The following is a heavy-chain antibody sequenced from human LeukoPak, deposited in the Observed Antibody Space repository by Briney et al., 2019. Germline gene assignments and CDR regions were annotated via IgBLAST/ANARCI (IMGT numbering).Heavy chain of an antibody. J-gene: IGHJ5*02. D-gene: IGHD3-10*01. Sequence: GESLKISCKGSGYSFTSYWIGWVRQMPGKGLEWMGIIYPGDSDTRYSPSFQGQVTISADKSISTAYLQWGSLKASDTAMYYCARFYSITMVRGVIEGNWFDPWGQGTLVTVSS. V-gene: IGHV5-51*01. CDR1: GYSFTSYW. CDR2: IYPGDSDT. CDR3: ARFYSITMVRGVIEGNWFDP.